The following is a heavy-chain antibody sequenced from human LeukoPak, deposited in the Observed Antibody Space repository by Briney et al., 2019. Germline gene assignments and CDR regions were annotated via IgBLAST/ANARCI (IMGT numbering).Heavy chain of an antibody. CDR1: GFTFSNYW. CDR3: ARSSSGRGFDY. CDR2: IKQDGSEK. V-gene: IGHV3-7*01. D-gene: IGHD3-10*01. J-gene: IGHJ4*02. Sequence: GGSLRLSYAASGFTFSNYWMSWVRQAPGKGLEWVANIKQDGSEKYYVDSVKGRFTISRDNAKNSLYLQMNRLRAEDTAVYYCARSSSGRGFDYWGQGTLVTVSS.